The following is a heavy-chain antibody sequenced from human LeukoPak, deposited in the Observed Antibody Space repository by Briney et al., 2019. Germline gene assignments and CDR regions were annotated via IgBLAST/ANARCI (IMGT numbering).Heavy chain of an antibody. CDR2: ISSSSSYI. CDR1: GFTFSSYS. CDR3: ARRGDGDILDY. V-gene: IGHV3-21*01. J-gene: IGHJ4*02. Sequence: GGSLRLSCAASGFTFSSYSMNWVRQAPGKGLEWVSSISSSSSYICYADSVKGRFTISRDNAKNSLYLQMNSLRAEDTAVYYCARRGDGDILDYWGQGTLVTVSS. D-gene: IGHD3-9*01.